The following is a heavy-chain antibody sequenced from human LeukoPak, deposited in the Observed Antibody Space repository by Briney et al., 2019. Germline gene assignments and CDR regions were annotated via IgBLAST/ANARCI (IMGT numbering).Heavy chain of an antibody. D-gene: IGHD6-13*01. CDR3: ARWDGYSSSPDY. Sequence: ASVKVSCKASGYSLTGYYMHWVRQAPGQGLEWMGWINPNSGETGCAQEFQGRVSMTRDMSISTIYMELARLKSDDTAFYYCARWDGYSSSPDYWGQGSLVTVSS. CDR2: INPNSGET. V-gene: IGHV1-2*02. CDR1: GYSLTGYY. J-gene: IGHJ4*02.